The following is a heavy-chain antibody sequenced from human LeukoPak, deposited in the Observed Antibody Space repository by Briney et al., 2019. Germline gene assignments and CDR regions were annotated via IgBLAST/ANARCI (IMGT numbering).Heavy chain of an antibody. CDR3: AKDRGSSSWYVDY. D-gene: IGHD6-13*01. J-gene: IGHJ4*02. CDR2: IRYDGNNK. V-gene: IGHV3-30*02. Sequence: GGSLRLSCAASGFTFSTYGMHWVRQAPGKGLEWVAVIRYDGNNKFYVDSVRGRFTISRDNSKNTLYLQMNSLRVEDTAVYYCAKDRGSSSWYVDYWGQGTLVTVSS. CDR1: GFTFSTYG.